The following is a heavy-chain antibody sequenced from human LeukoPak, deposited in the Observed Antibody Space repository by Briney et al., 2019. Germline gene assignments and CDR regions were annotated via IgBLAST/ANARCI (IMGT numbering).Heavy chain of an antibody. J-gene: IGHJ5*02. CDR2: ISAYNDNT. CDR1: GYTFTSYG. Sequence: GASVKVSCKASGYTFTSYGISWVRQAPGQGLEWMGWISAYNDNTNYAQKLQGRVTMTTDTSTSTAYMELRSLRSDDTAVYYCARVHPKWLVRGGPFDPWGQGTLVTVSS. V-gene: IGHV1-18*01. D-gene: IGHD6-19*01. CDR3: ARVHPKWLVRGGPFDP.